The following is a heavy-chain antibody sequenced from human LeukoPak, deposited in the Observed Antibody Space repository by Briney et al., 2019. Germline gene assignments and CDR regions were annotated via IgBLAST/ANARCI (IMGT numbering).Heavy chain of an antibody. CDR3: ARDRRVYDFWSGYYGPDFDY. CDR2: ISAYNGNT. CDR1: GYTFTSYG. D-gene: IGHD3-3*01. Sequence: ASVKVSCKASGYTFTSYGISWVRQAPGQGLEWMGWISAYNGNTNYAQKLQGRVTMTTDTSTSTAYMELRSLRSDDTAVYYCARDRRVYDFWSGYYGPDFDYWGQGTLDTVSS. V-gene: IGHV1-18*01. J-gene: IGHJ4*02.